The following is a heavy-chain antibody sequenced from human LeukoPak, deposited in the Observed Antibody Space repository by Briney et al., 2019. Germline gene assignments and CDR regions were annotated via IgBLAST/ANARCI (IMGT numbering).Heavy chain of an antibody. CDR2: MYSTGST. V-gene: IGHV4-59*01. D-gene: IGHD1-26*01. Sequence: SETLSLTCIVSGGSISGYYWSWIRQPPGKGLEWIGYMYSTGSTNYNPSLKSRVAISVDAPKNQFSLSLSSVTAADTAVYYCARARVGTTTILDYWGQGTLVTVSS. CDR3: ARARVGTTTILDY. CDR1: GGSISGYY. J-gene: IGHJ4*02.